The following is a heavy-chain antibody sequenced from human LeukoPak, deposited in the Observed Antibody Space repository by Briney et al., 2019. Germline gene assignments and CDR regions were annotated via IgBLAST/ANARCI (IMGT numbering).Heavy chain of an antibody. Sequence: QAGGSLRLSCAASGFTFSSYEMNWGRQAPGKGLEWVSYISSSGSTKYYADSVKGRFTISRDNAKNSLYLQMNSLRAEDTAVYYCARSGSYHIPYYFDYWGQGTLVTVSS. CDR3: ARSGSYHIPYYFDY. J-gene: IGHJ4*02. D-gene: IGHD1-26*01. CDR2: ISSSGSTK. CDR1: GFTFSSYE. V-gene: IGHV3-48*03.